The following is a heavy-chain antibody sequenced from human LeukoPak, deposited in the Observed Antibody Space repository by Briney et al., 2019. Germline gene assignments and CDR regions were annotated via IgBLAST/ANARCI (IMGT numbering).Heavy chain of an antibody. Sequence: SETLSLTCTVSGGSISSGDYYWSWIRQPPGKGLEWIGYIYYSGSTDYNPSLKSRVTISVDTSKNQFSLKLSSVTAADTAVYYCARDGSAAAGSLPLDYWGRGTLVTVSS. CDR3: ARDGSAAAGSLPLDY. D-gene: IGHD6-13*01. J-gene: IGHJ4*02. V-gene: IGHV4-61*08. CDR1: GGSISSGDYY. CDR2: IYYSGST.